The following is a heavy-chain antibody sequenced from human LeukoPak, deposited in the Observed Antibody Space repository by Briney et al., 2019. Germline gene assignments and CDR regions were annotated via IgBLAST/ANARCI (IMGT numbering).Heavy chain of an antibody. D-gene: IGHD6-19*01. CDR3: ARTTQWLVMLGDYNWFDP. CDR1: GYTFTSYG. J-gene: IGHJ5*02. CDR2: ISAYNGNT. Sequence: ASVKVSCKASGYTFTSYGISWVRQAPGQGLEWMGWISAYNGNTNYAQKLQGRVTMTTDTSTSTAYMELRSLRSDDTAVYYCARTTQWLVMLGDYNWFDPWGQGTLVTVSS. V-gene: IGHV1-18*01.